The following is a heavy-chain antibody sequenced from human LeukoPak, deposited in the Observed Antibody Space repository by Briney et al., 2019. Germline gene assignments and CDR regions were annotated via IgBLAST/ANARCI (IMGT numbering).Heavy chain of an antibody. D-gene: IGHD1-26*01. CDR3: ARGRWSYYAFDI. V-gene: IGHV4-34*01. J-gene: IGHJ3*02. CDR2: INHSGST. Sequence: TSETLSLTCAVYGGSFSGYYWSWIRQPPGKGLEWIGEINHSGSTNYNPSLKSRVTISVDTSKNQFSLKLSSVTAADTAVYYCARGRWSYYAFDIWGQGTMVTVSS. CDR1: GGSFSGYY.